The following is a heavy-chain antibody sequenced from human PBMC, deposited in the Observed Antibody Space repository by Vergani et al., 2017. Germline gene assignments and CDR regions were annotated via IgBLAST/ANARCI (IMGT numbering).Heavy chain of an antibody. CDR2: IYYSGST. V-gene: IGHV4-39*01. Sequence: QLQLQESGPGLVKPSETLSLTCTVSGGSISSSSYYWGWIRQPPGKGLEWIGSIYYSGSTYYNPSLKSRVTISVDTSKNQFSLKLSSVTAADTAVYYCASEHISLLYCSGGSCYDYWGQGTLVTVSS. J-gene: IGHJ4*02. CDR3: ASEHISLLYCSGGSCYDY. CDR1: GGSISSSSYY. D-gene: IGHD2-15*01.